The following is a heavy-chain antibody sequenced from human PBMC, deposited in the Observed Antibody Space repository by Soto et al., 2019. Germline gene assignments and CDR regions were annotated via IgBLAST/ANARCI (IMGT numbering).Heavy chain of an antibody. CDR2: IYYSGST. CDR3: ARVSRVRHHFDP. V-gene: IGHV4-30-4*01. J-gene: IGHJ5*02. CDR1: GGAISSGDCY. Sequence: TRSLTCTICGGAISSGDCYWSLIRKPPGKGLEWIGYIYYSGSTYYNPSLKSRLTISVDTSKNQFSLKLSSVTAADTAVYFCARVSRVRHHFDPCGQGPLATVPS.